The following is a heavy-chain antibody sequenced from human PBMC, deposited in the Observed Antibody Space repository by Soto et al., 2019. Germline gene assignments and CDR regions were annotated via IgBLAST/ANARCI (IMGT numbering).Heavy chain of an antibody. CDR2: ISSSGNTV. CDR1: GFTFSDYY. J-gene: IGHJ4*01. CDR3: ARDSRVYYGSGSSVDG. Sequence: PGGSLRLSCAASGFTFSDYYMSWIRQAPGKGLEWISYISSSGNTVYYADSVEGRFTISRDNAQNSLYLQMNNLRAEDTAVYYCARDSRVYYGSGSSVDGWGHVTFVTASS. D-gene: IGHD3-10*01. V-gene: IGHV3-11*01.